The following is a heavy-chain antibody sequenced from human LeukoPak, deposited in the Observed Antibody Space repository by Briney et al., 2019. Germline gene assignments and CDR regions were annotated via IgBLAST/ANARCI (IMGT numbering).Heavy chain of an antibody. D-gene: IGHD1-1*01. V-gene: IGHV4-38-2*02. Sequence: SETLSLTCTVSGYSISSGYYWGWIRQPPGKGLEWIGSIYHSGSTYYNPSLKSRVTISVDTSKNQFSLKLSSVTAADTAVYYCARAAPTNYYSYMDVGGKGTTVTVSS. CDR2: IYHSGST. J-gene: IGHJ6*03. CDR1: GYSISSGYY. CDR3: ARAAPTNYYSYMDV.